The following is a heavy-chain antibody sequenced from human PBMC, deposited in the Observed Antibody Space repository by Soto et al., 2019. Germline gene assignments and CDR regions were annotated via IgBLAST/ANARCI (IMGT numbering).Heavy chain of an antibody. CDR1: GFTFSSYG. V-gene: IGHV3-30*18. CDR3: ANSDGSGSYPLDY. Sequence: QVQLVESGGGVVQPGRSLRLSCAASGFTFSSYGMHWVRQAPGKGLEWVAVISYDGSNKYYADSVKGRFTISRDNSKNTLYLQMSSLRAEDTAVYYCANSDGSGSYPLDYWGPGTLVTVAS. J-gene: IGHJ4*02. CDR2: ISYDGSNK. D-gene: IGHD3-10*01.